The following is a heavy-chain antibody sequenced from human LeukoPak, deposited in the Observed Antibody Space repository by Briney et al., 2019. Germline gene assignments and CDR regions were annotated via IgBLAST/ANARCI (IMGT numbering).Heavy chain of an antibody. CDR2: INPTGTTT. CDR3: ARDNSVGDTAWWFDP. CDR1: GYTFINNW. J-gene: IGHJ5*02. V-gene: IGHV1-46*01. D-gene: IGHD1-26*01. Sequence: ASVKVSCKASGYTFINNWMHWVRQAPGQGLEWVGLINPTGTTTLYAQKFQGRVTLTRDMSTSTDYMGLRSLKSEDTAVYYCARDNSVGDTAWWFDPWGQGTLVTVSS.